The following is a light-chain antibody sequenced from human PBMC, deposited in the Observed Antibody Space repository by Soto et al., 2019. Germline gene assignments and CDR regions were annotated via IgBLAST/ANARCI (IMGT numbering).Light chain of an antibody. V-gene: IGKV3-20*01. J-gene: IGKJ4*01. CDR3: QQYGISPFT. CDR2: GAS. Sequence: EVVLTQSPGTLSLSPGARATLSCRASQFVSSTYLAWYQQRPGLAPRLLIYGASSRATGIPDRFSGGGSETDFTLTISRLESEDSAVYYCQQYGISPFTFGGGTKVEI. CDR1: QFVSSTY.